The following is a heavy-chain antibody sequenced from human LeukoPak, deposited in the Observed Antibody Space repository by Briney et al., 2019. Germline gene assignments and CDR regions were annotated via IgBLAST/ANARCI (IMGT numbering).Heavy chain of an antibody. CDR1: GGSFSGYY. V-gene: IGHV4-34*01. CDR2: INHSGST. Sequence: PSETLSLTCAVYGGSFSGYYWSWIRQPPGKGLEWIGEINHSGSTNYNPSLKSRVTISVDTSKNQFSLKLSSVTAADTAVYYCARVLLGAKFNWGQGTLVTVSS. J-gene: IGHJ4*02. CDR3: ARVLLGAKFN. D-gene: IGHD4/OR15-4a*01.